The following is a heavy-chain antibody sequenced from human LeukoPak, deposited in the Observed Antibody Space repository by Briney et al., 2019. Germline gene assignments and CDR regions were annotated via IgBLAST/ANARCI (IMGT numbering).Heavy chain of an antibody. J-gene: IGHJ4*02. CDR1: GFTFSSYA. D-gene: IGHD2-15*01. CDR2: ISYDGSNK. Sequence: GRSLRLSCAASGFTFSSYAMHWVRQAPGKGLEWVAVISYDGSNKYYADFVKGRFTISRDNSKNTLYLQMNSLRAEDTAVYYCARASRAASFDYWGQGTLVTVSS. CDR3: ARASRAASFDY. V-gene: IGHV3-30-3*01.